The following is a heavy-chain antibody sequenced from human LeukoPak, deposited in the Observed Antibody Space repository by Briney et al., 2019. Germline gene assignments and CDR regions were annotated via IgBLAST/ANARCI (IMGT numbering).Heavy chain of an antibody. CDR2: IKQDGSEK. CDR1: GFTFSSYA. D-gene: IGHD1-7*01. J-gene: IGHJ5*02. Sequence: GGSLRLSCAASGFTFSSYAMSWVRQAPGKGLEWVANIKQDGSEKYYVDSVKGRFTISRDNAKNSLYLQMNSLRAEDTAVYYCARGYWNYANWFDPWGQGTLVTVSS. CDR3: ARGYWNYANWFDP. V-gene: IGHV3-7*01.